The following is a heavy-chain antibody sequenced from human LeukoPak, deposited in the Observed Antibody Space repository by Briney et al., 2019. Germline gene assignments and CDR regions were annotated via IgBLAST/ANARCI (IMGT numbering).Heavy chain of an antibody. D-gene: IGHD3-22*01. CDR2: IYYRGST. CDR1: GGSISSGDYY. J-gene: IGHJ4*02. CDR3: ARRGHYYDTSGYYYFDY. V-gene: IGHV4-30-2*03. Sequence: SQTLSLTCTVSGGSISSGDYYWSWIRQPPGKGLEWIGSIYYRGSTNDNPSLKSRVTISVDTSKNQFSLKLTSVTAADTAVYYCARRGHYYDTSGYYYFDYWGQGTLVTVSS.